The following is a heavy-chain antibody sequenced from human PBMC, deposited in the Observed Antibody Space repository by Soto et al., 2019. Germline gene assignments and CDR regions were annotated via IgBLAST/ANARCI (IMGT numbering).Heavy chain of an antibody. J-gene: IGHJ4*02. CDR3: ALALGPTTGLDY. Sequence: PGGSLRLSCAASGFSFINYAMSWVRQAPGKGLEWVSSVGISATYTYYADSVKGRFTISRDNSNNTLYLQMNSLRAADTAVYYCALALGPTTGLDYWGQGTLVTVSS. CDR1: GFSFINYA. CDR2: VGISATYT. D-gene: IGHD1-26*01. V-gene: IGHV3-23*05.